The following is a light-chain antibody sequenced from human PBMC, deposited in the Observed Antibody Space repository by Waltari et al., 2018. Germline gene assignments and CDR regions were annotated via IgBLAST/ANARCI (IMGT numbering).Light chain of an antibody. J-gene: IGKJ2*02. CDR1: QTITSY. CDR3: QQSYSTPGT. V-gene: IGKV1-39*01. Sequence: DIQMTQSPPSLSASVGDRVTITCRASQTITSYLNWYQQKPGKAPELLIYAASTLQGGAPSRFSGSGSGTDFTLTISSLQPEDFATYYCQQSYSTPGTFGQGTKLEIK. CDR2: AAS.